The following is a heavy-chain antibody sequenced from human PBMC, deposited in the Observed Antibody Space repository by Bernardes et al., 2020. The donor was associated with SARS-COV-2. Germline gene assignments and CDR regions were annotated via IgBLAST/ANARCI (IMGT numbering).Heavy chain of an antibody. CDR3: SRGVGMIDIVVVPAAMPYYYYGMYV. CDR2: INPNSGCT. J-gene: IGHJ6*02. V-gene: IGHV1-2*04. Sequence: ASVKVSCMASGYTFTDYYMHWVRQAPGQGLEWMGWINPNSGCTNYAQKFQGWVTMTRDTSISTAYMELSRLRSDDTAVYYCSRGVGMIDIVVVPAAMPYYYYGMYVWGQGNTVTVSS. D-gene: IGHD2-2*01. CDR1: GYTFTDYY.